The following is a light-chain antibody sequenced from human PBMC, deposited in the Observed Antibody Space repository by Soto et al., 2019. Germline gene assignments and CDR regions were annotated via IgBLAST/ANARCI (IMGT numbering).Light chain of an antibody. Sequence: QSVLTQPASVSGSPGQSITISCTGSSSDVGGYKYVSWYQQHPGKAPKLMIFEVSNRPSGVSNRFSGSKSDNTASLTISGLQAEDEGDYYCCSYTGGTTLVCGGGTKVTVL. CDR3: CSYTGGTTLV. J-gene: IGLJ2*01. CDR1: SSDVGGYKY. V-gene: IGLV2-14*01. CDR2: EVS.